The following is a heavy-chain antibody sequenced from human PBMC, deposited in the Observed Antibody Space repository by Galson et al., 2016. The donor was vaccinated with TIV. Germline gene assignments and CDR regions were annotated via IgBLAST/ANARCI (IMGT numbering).Heavy chain of an antibody. J-gene: IGHJ3*02. V-gene: IGHV1-2*04. Sequence: SVKVSCKASGYTFTEYYIHWVRQAPGQGLEWMGWINPNSGGTMYAQKFQGWVTMTRDTSITTAYMELSRLKSDDTGVYYCAKIGQEHDAFDIWGQGTMVTVFS. CDR3: AKIGQEHDAFDI. D-gene: IGHD1/OR15-1a*01. CDR2: INPNSGGT. CDR1: GYTFTEYY.